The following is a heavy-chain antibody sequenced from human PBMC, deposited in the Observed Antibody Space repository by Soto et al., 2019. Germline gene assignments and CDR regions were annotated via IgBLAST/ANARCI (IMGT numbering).Heavy chain of an antibody. J-gene: IGHJ4*02. Sequence: SLRLSCAASGFTFTRHSMNWVRQAPGKGLEWVSSISSTTNYIYYGDSMKGRFTISRDNAKNSLYLEMNSLRAEDTAVYYCARESEDLTSNFDYWGQGTLVTVSS. CDR2: ISSTTNYI. V-gene: IGHV3-21*06. CDR1: GFTFTRHS. CDR3: ARESEDLTSNFDY.